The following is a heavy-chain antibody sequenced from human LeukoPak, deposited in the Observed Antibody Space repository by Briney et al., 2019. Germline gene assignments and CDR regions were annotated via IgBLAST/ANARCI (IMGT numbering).Heavy chain of an antibody. Sequence: PSETLSLTCAVSGGSFSGYYWTWIRQPPGKGLEWIGEINHSGSANYNPSLKSRVTISLDTSKNQFSLKVSSVTAADTAVYYCARAQGYSYGEFDYWGQGTLVTVSS. D-gene: IGHD5-18*01. J-gene: IGHJ4*02. CDR3: ARAQGYSYGEFDY. CDR2: INHSGSA. V-gene: IGHV4-34*01. CDR1: GGSFSGYY.